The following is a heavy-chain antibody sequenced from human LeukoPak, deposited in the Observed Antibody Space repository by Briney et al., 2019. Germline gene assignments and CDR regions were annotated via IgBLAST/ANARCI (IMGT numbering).Heavy chain of an antibody. J-gene: IGHJ4*02. CDR3: ARFNSGSYQHYFDY. Sequence: SETLSLTCTVPGGSISSSSYYWGWIRQPPGKGRAWLGRIYYSGSTYYNPSLKSRVTISVDTSKNQFSLKLSSVTAADTAVYYCARFNSGSYQHYFDYWGQGTLVTVSS. D-gene: IGHD1-26*01. V-gene: IGHV4-39*01. CDR1: GGSISSSSYY. CDR2: IYYSGST.